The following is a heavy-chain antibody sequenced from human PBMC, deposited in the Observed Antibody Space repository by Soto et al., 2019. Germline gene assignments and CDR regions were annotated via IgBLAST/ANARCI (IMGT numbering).Heavy chain of an antibody. CDR2: ISYTGNA. D-gene: IGHD2-8*02. CDR3: VRLHCTGSSCSQGGAFDI. J-gene: IGHJ3*02. V-gene: IGHV4-31*03. CDR1: GFYISSVGYF. Sequence: SETKSLTCPVSGFYISSVGYFSTWIRPPPGKGLEWIGYISYTGNAYYDPSLNSRVTISMDTSNNHFSLRLSSVIAADTAVYYCVRLHCTGSSCSQGGAFDIWGQGTVVTVSS.